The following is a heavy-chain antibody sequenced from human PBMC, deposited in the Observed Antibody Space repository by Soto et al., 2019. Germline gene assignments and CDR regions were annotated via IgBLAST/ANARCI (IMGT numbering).Heavy chain of an antibody. CDR1: GFSFSTYW. CDR2: IRQDGIEK. Sequence: GGSLRLSCAASGFSFSTYWMTWVRQAPGKGLEWVATIRQDGIEKYYADSVKGRFTISRDNSKNTLYLQMDSLRAEDTAVYYCAKDPAGRMDVWGQGTTVTVSS. J-gene: IGHJ6*02. V-gene: IGHV3-7*03. CDR3: AKDPAGRMDV.